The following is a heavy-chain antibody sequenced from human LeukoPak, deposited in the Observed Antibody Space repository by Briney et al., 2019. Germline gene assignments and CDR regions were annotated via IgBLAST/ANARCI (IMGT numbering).Heavy chain of an antibody. Sequence: ASVKVSCKAFGYTFTNYGISWVRQAPGQGLEWMGWISAHNGHTNSAQRLQGRVSLTTDTSTNTAYMELRSLRSDDTAVYYCARSVGYSYNYGENSFDIWGQGTMVTVSS. CDR1: GYTFTNYG. D-gene: IGHD5-18*01. CDR3: ARSVGYSYNYGENSFDI. J-gene: IGHJ3*02. CDR2: ISAHNGHT. V-gene: IGHV1-18*01.